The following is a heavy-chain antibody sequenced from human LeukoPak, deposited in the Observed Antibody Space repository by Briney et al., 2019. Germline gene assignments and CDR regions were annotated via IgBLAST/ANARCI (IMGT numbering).Heavy chain of an antibody. CDR2: VSPGGDKT. V-gene: IGHV3-23*01. CDR1: GFTFSSHA. D-gene: IGHD6-19*01. CDR3: AKEKAVARSSGWHAFDV. J-gene: IGHJ3*01. Sequence: PGGSLRLSCAASGFTFSSHAMSWARQAPGKGLQWVSAVSPGGDKTYYPDSVKGRFTVSRDNSRNTLYLQMNSLRADDTAVYFCAKEKAVARSSGWHAFDVWGQGSLVTVS.